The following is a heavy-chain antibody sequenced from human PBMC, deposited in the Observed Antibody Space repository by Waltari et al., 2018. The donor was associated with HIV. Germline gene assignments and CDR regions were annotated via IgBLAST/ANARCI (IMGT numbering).Heavy chain of an antibody. CDR2: MNSDGTTR. CDR1: GFTFPTYW. J-gene: IGHJ3*02. D-gene: IGHD2-15*01. CDR3: ASSGVYAHDAFKI. Sequence: EVQLVESGGGLVQPGGYLRLSCAASGFTFPTYWMHWLRQVPGKGLVWVSRMNSDGTTRSYADSVKGRFTISRDNAKNTLYVEMNSLRADDTAVYYCASSGVYAHDAFKIWGQGTKVIVSS. V-gene: IGHV3-74*01.